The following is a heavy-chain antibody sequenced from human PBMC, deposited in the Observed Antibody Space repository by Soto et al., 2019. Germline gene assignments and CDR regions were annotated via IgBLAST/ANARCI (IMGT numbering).Heavy chain of an antibody. V-gene: IGHV3-43*01. J-gene: IGHJ4*02. Sequence: GGSLSLSCAASGFTFDDYTMHWVRQAPGKGLEWVSLISWDGGSTYYADSVKGRFTISRDNSKNSLYLQMNSLRTEDTALYYCAKDIRRSSSSPNFDYWGQGTLVTVSS. D-gene: IGHD6-6*01. CDR2: ISWDGGST. CDR1: GFTFDDYT. CDR3: AKDIRRSSSSPNFDY.